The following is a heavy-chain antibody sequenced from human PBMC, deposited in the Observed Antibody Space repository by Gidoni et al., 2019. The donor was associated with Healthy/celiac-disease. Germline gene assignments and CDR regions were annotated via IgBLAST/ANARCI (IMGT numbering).Heavy chain of an antibody. CDR2: INPRGGST. Sequence: QVQLVQSGAEVKKPGASVKVSCKASGYTFTSYYMHWVRQAPGQGLEWIGIINPRGGSTSYVQQFQGRVTMTRDTSTSTVYMELSSLRSEDTAVYYCARSHTATHGDYGYWVQGPLVTVSS. V-gene: IGHV1-46*03. CDR1: GYTFTSYY. J-gene: IGHJ4*02. D-gene: IGHD4-17*01. CDR3: ARSHTATHGDYGY.